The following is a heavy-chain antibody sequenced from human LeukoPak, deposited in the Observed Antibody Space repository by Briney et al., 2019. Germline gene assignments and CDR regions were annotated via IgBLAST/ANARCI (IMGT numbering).Heavy chain of an antibody. J-gene: IGHJ4*02. D-gene: IGHD3-10*01. CDR3: ARLEGSGAPVY. V-gene: IGHV4-4*07. CDR2: MSITENT. Sequence: PSETLSLTCTVSGASVTDYYWTWIRQPAGKGLERIGRMSITENTYYSPSLESRVTISVDGSKNQFSLNLTSLTAADTAVYYCARLEGSGAPVYWGQGIRVTVSS. CDR1: GASVTDYY.